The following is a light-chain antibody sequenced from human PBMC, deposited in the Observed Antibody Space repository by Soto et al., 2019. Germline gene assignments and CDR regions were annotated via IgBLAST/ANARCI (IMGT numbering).Light chain of an antibody. CDR2: EVT. CDR3: SSYPGTSTIYV. V-gene: IGLV2-14*01. J-gene: IGLJ1*01. CDR1: SSDVGTYNY. Sequence: QSVLTQPASVSGSPGQSITISCTGASSDVGTYNYVSWYQQHPGKAPKVMIYEVTYRPSGVSNRFSGSKSGNTASLTISGLQAEDEAEYYCSSYPGTSTIYVLGHGTKLTVL.